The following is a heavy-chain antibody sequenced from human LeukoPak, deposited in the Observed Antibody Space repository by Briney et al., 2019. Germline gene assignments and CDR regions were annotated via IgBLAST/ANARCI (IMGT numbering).Heavy chain of an antibody. CDR3: ARDSGGGDGYNYGLDY. V-gene: IGHV4-59*12. J-gene: IGHJ4*02. CDR2: IYYSGST. Sequence: SETLSLTCTVSGGSISSYYWSWIRQPPGKGLEWIGYIYYSGSTNYNPSLKSRVTISVDTSKNQFSLKLSSVTAADTAVYYCARDSGGGDGYNYGLDYWGQGTLVTVSS. CDR1: GGSISSYY. D-gene: IGHD5-24*01.